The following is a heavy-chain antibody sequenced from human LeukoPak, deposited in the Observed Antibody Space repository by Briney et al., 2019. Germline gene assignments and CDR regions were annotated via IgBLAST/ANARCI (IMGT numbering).Heavy chain of an antibody. CDR3: AKDFWSGYYALDY. Sequence: GGSLRLSCVASGFTFSSYGMHWVRQAPGKGLEWVAVISYDGSNKYYADSVKGRFTISRDNSKNALYLQMNSLRAEDTAVYYCAKDFWSGYYALDYWGQGTLVTVSS. CDR2: ISYDGSNK. V-gene: IGHV3-30*18. J-gene: IGHJ4*02. CDR1: GFTFSSYG. D-gene: IGHD3-3*01.